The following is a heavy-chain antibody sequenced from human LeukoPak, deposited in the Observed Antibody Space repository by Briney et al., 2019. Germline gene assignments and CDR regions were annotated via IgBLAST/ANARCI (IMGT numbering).Heavy chain of an antibody. V-gene: IGHV3-23*01. CDR3: AKDAPFYSDTSDSYLLS. CDR1: GFTFTTYA. J-gene: IGHJ4*02. CDR2: ISGSGGST. Sequence: GGSLRLSCAASGFTFTTYAMSWVRQAPGRGLEWVSTISGSGGSTYYADYVKGRFTISRDNPKNTVYLQLHSLRAEDTAVYYCAKDAPFYSDTSDSYLLSWGQGILVTVSS. D-gene: IGHD3-22*01.